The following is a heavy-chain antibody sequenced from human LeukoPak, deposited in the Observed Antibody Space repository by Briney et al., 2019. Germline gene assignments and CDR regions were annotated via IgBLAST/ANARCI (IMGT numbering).Heavy chain of an antibody. D-gene: IGHD3-10*01. CDR2: IYDSGST. V-gene: IGHV4-39*01. CDR1: GGSIRSRYYY. CDR3: ARHYGP. Sequence: SETLSLTCTVSGGSIRSRYYYWGWVRRPRGKGLEWVGSIYDSGSTYYDPSHKSRVTISVETPKTQFSLKLNSVPAADTAVSYCARHYGPWGQGPLVTVSS. J-gene: IGHJ5*02.